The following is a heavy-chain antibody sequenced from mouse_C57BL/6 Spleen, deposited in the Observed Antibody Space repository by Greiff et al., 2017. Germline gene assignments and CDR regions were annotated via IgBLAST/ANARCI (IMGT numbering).Heavy chain of an antibody. CDR3: ARWLLKGGYFDY. J-gene: IGHJ2*01. Sequence: QVQLQQPGAELVKPGASVKMSCKASGYTFTSYWITWVKQRPGQGLEWIGDIYPGSGSTNYNEKFKSKATLTVDTSSSTAYMQLSSLTSEDSAVYYCARWLLKGGYFDYWGQGTTLTVSS. CDR2: IYPGSGST. CDR1: GYTFTSYW. V-gene: IGHV1-55*01. D-gene: IGHD2-3*01.